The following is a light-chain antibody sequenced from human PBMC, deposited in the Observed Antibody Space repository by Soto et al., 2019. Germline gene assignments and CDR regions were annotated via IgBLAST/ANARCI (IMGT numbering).Light chain of an antibody. V-gene: IGKV3-11*01. CDR3: QQRTNWLT. Sequence: EIVLTQSPATLSLSPGERDTLSCRASQNVSTYLAWYQQKPGQAPRLLIYDASNRATGIPARFSGSESGTDFTLTISSLEPEDFAVYYCQQRTNWLTFGPGTKVAIK. CDR1: QNVSTY. J-gene: IGKJ3*01. CDR2: DAS.